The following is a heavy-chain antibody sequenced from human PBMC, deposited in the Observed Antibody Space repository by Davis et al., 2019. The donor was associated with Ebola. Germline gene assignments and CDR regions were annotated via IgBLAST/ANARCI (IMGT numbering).Heavy chain of an antibody. V-gene: IGHV3-30*03. CDR2: ISYDGSNK. CDR1: GFTFSSYG. J-gene: IGHJ6*02. D-gene: IGHD1-26*01. CDR3: ARDLYRGGDSPAMDV. Sequence: GGSLRLSCAASGFTFSSYGMHWVRQAPGKGLEWVAVISYDGSNKYYADSVKGRFTISRDNSKNTLYLQMNSLRAEDTAVYYCARDLYRGGDSPAMDVWGQGTTVTVSS.